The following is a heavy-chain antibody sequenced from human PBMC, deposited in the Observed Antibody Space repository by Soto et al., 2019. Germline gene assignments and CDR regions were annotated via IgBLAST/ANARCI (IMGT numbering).Heavy chain of an antibody. CDR2: IIPIFGTA. Sequence: GASVKVSCKASGGTFSSYAISWVRQAPGQRLERIGGIIPIFGTANYAQKNQGRVTITADESTSTAYMELSSLRSEDTAVYYCAGRGYIGYDFGEGYKPYYYYGMDVWGQGTTVTVS. CDR1: GGTFSSYA. CDR3: AGRGYIGYDFGEGYKPYYYYGMDV. J-gene: IGHJ6*02. D-gene: IGHD5-12*01. V-gene: IGHV1-69*13.